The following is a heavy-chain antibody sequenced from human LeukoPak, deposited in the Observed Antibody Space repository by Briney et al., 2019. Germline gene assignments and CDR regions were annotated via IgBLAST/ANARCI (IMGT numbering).Heavy chain of an antibody. CDR3: ARDHGPGGGRFDP. CDR2: IYYSGST. CDR1: GGSISTYY. Sequence: SETLSLTCTVSGGSISTYYWSWIRQPPGKGLEWIGYIYYSGSTNYNPSLKSRVTISIDTSKNQFSLKLNSVTAADTAVYFCARDHGPGGGRFDPWGQGTLVTVSS. J-gene: IGHJ5*02. V-gene: IGHV4-59*01. D-gene: IGHD3-16*01.